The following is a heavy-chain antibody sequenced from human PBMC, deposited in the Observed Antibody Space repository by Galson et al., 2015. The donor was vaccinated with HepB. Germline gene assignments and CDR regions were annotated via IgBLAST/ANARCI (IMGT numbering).Heavy chain of an antibody. CDR1: GFTFSSYA. D-gene: IGHD6-13*01. V-gene: IGHV3-23*01. Sequence: SLRLSCAASGFTFSSYAMSWVRQAPGKGLEWVPAISGSGGSTYYADSVKGRFTISRDNSKNTLYLQMNSLRAEDTAVYYCAKAGGIAAAGLNNWFDPWGQGTLVTVSS. CDR2: ISGSGGST. CDR3: AKAGGIAAAGLNNWFDP. J-gene: IGHJ5*02.